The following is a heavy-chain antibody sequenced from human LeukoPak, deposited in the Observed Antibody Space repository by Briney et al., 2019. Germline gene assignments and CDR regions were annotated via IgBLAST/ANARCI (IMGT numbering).Heavy chain of an antibody. Sequence: GASVKVSCKASGYTFTSYDINWVRQAAGQGLEWMGWMNPNSGNTGYAQKFQGRVTMTRNTSISTDYMELSSLRSEDTAVYYCARGEVEQLVLKYYYYYMDVWGKGTTVTVSS. CDR3: ARGEVEQLVLKYYYYYMDV. D-gene: IGHD6-6*01. J-gene: IGHJ6*03. CDR2: MNPNSGNT. V-gene: IGHV1-8*01. CDR1: GYTFTSYD.